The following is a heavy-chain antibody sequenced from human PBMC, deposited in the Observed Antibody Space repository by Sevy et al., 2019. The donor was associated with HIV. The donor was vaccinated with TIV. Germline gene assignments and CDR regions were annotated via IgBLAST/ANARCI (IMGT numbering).Heavy chain of an antibody. CDR1: GFTFSKIA. CDR2: ISNDGSNK. V-gene: IGHV3-30-3*01. CDR3: ARASHMITFGGVIVVDGIDY. Sequence: GGSLRLSCAAPGFTFSKIAIHWVRQAPGKGLEWVSVISNDGSNKDYADSVKGRFTISRDNSKNMLYLQLNSLRVEDTAVYYCARASHMITFGGVIVVDGIDYWGQGTLVTVSS. D-gene: IGHD3-16*02. J-gene: IGHJ4*02.